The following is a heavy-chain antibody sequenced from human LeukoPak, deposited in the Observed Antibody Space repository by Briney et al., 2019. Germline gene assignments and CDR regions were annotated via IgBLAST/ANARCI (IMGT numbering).Heavy chain of an antibody. CDR2: INTNTGNP. J-gene: IGHJ3*02. D-gene: IGHD4-11*01. CDR1: GYTFTNYA. CDR3: ARDWDDYPGAFDI. V-gene: IGHV7-4-1*02. Sequence: ASVNVSFKASGYTFTNYAMNWVRQAPGQGLEWMGWINTNTGNPTYAKAFTGRLVFSLDTSVSTAYLQISSLKAEDTAVYYCARDWDDYPGAFDIWGQGTMVTVSS.